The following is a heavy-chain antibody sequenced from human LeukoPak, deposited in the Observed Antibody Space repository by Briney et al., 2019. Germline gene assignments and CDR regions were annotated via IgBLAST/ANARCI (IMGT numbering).Heavy chain of an antibody. V-gene: IGHV3-23*01. D-gene: IGHD3-22*01. CDR3: AKDNYYDSSGYYHG. CDR1: GFTFSSYA. J-gene: IGHJ4*02. Sequence: GGSLRLSCAASGFTFSSYAMSWVRQAPGKGLEWVSAISGSGGSTYYADSVKGRFTISRDNSKNTLYLQMNSLRAEDTAVYYCAKDNYYDSSGYYHGWGQGTLVTVSS. CDR2: ISGSGGST.